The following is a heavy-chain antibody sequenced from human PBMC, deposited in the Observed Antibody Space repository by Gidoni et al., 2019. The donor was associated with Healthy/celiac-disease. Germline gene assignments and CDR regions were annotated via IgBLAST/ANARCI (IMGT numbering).Heavy chain of an antibody. CDR2: INHSGST. Sequence: QVQLQQWGAGLLKPSENLSLTCAVYGGSFSGYYWSWIRQPPGKGLEWIGEINHSGSTNYNPSLKSRVTISVDTSKNQFSLKLSSVTAADTAVYYCARGGLRGYSYGYRSAFDIWGQGTMVTVSS. D-gene: IGHD5-18*01. V-gene: IGHV4-34*01. CDR3: ARGGLRGYSYGYRSAFDI. CDR1: GGSFSGYY. J-gene: IGHJ3*02.